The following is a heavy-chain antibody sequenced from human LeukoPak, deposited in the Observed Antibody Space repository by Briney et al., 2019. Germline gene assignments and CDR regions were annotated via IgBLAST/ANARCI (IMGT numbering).Heavy chain of an antibody. CDR3: AISHKWLLLDY. D-gene: IGHD2-15*01. V-gene: IGHV4-34*01. CDR2: INHSGIT. CDR1: GASFSGYY. Sequence: SETLSLTCAFYGASFSGYYWRWIRQPPGKGLEWIGEINHSGITTYDPSLKSRVTISVDTSKKQFSLKLNSVTAADTAVYYCAISHKWLLLDYWGQGTLVTVSS. J-gene: IGHJ4*02.